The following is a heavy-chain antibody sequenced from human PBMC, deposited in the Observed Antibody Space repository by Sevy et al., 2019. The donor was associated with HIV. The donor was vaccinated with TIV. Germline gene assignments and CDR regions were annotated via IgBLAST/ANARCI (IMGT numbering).Heavy chain of an antibody. CDR3: ATTKDYYDSSGSPFDY. V-gene: IGHV1-24*01. CDR2: FDPEDGEK. J-gene: IGHJ4*02. Sequence: ASVKVSCKVSGFTLSGLSMHWMRQAPGKGLQWMASFDPEDGEKIFAQKFQGRVTMTEDTSTDTAYMELNSLRSEDTAVYYCATTKDYYDSSGSPFDYWGQGTLVTVSS. D-gene: IGHD3-22*01. CDR1: GFTLSGLS.